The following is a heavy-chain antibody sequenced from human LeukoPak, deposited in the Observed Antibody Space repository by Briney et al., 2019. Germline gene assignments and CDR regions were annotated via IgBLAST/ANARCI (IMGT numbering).Heavy chain of an antibody. D-gene: IGHD3-22*01. CDR3: ARLETYDSTLDY. CDR1: GDSITTSSYY. Sequence: ETLSLTCTVSGDSITTSSYYWGWIRQPPGKGLEWIGNIYYSGSTYYNASLKSRVTISVDTSKNQFSLWLSSVTAADTAVYYCARLETYDSTLDYWGQGTLVTASS. J-gene: IGHJ4*02. CDR2: IYYSGST. V-gene: IGHV4-39*01.